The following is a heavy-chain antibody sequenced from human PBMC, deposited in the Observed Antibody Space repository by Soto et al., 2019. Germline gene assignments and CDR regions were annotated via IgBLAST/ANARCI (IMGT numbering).Heavy chain of an antibody. CDR1: GYTFTSYG. CDR3: VVAAHPYYFDY. J-gene: IGHJ4*02. CDR2: ISAYNGNT. D-gene: IGHD2-15*01. V-gene: IGHV1-18*01. Sequence: QVQLVQSGAEVKKPGASVKVSCKASGYTFTSYGISWVRQAPGQGLEWMGWISAYNGNTNYAQKLQGRVTRTTATSANTACMELRSLRSDDTAVYYCVVAAHPYYFDYWGQGTLVTVSS.